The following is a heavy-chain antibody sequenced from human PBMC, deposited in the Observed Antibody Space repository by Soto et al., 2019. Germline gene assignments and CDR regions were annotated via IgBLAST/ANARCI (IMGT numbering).Heavy chain of an antibody. CDR1: GGTFGSYA. D-gene: IGHD2-2*01. J-gene: IGHJ4*02. CDR2: IIPVSGAA. Sequence: QVQLVQSGAEVKKPGSSVTVSCKASGGTFGSYAFSWVRPAPGQGLEWRGGIIPVSGAAHYAQKFQGRVTITADESTSTAYMELRSLSSQDTAVYYCATALECRSTSCTLDYWGQGTRVIVSS. V-gene: IGHV1-69*01. CDR3: ATALECRSTSCTLDY.